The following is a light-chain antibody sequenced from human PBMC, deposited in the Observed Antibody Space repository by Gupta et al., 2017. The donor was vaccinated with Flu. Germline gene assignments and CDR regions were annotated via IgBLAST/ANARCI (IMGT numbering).Light chain of an antibody. J-gene: IGKJ2*01. Sequence: DAVMTQSPLSLPVTLVQPAYISFRSSQSRVYRDGNTYLYWFQQRPGQSPRRLIYKSSHRDCGVPDRFSGSGSGTDFTLKIRRGEAEDVGIYCCKQGKHCPFTFGRGTKLDIK. V-gene: IGKV2-30*01. CDR2: KSS. CDR1: QSRVYRDGNTY. CDR3: KQGKHCPFT.